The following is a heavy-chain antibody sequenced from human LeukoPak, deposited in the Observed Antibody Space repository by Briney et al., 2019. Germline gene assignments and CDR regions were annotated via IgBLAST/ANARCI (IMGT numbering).Heavy chain of an antibody. V-gene: IGHV4-31*03. CDR3: AGEGLYYDILTGYNWFDP. J-gene: IGHJ5*02. D-gene: IGHD3-9*01. CDR2: IYYSGST. Sequence: SQTLSLTCTVSGGSISSGGYYWSWIRQHPGKGLEWIGYIYYSGSTYYNPSLKSRVTISVDTSKNQFSLKLSSVTAADTAVYYCAGEGLYYDILTGYNWFDPWGQGTLVTVSS. CDR1: GGSISSGGYY.